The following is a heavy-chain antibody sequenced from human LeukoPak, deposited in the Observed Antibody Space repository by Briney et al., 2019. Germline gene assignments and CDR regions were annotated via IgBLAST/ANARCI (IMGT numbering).Heavy chain of an antibody. D-gene: IGHD6-6*01. CDR3: ARLSSSSSSVTFFDY. CDR2: INWNGGST. J-gene: IGHJ4*02. V-gene: IGHV3-20*04. CDR1: GFTFDDYG. Sequence: GGSPRLSCAASGFTFDDYGMSWVRQAPGKGLEWVSGINWNGGSTGYADSVKGRFTISRDNAKNSLYLQMNSLRAEDTASYYCARLSSSSSSVTFFDYWGQGTLVTVSS.